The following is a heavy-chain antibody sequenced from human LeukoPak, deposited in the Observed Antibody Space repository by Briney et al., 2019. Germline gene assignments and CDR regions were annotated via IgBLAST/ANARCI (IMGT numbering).Heavy chain of an antibody. CDR3: AKRDFDDYFDS. CDR2: ISGRGGST. CDR1: GFTFSSYA. V-gene: IGHV3-23*01. J-gene: IGHJ4*02. D-gene: IGHD3-9*01. Sequence: TGGSLRLSCAASGFTFSSYAMSWVRQAPGRGLEWVSAISGRGGSTYYTDSVKGRFTISRDNSKNTLYLQMNSLRAEDTAVYYCAKRDFDDYFDSWGQGTLVTVSS.